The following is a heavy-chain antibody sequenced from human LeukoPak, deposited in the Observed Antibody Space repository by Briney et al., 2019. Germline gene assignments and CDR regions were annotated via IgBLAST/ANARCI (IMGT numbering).Heavy chain of an antibody. V-gene: IGHV4-59*12. CDR1: GGSISSYY. CDR2: IYHSGST. D-gene: IGHD3-16*01. CDR3: AREDEGLRFNY. Sequence: PSETLSLTCTVSGGSISSYYWSWIRQPPGKGLEWIGSIYHSGSTYYNPSLKSRVTISVDTSKNQFSLKLSSVTAADTAVYYCAREDEGLRFNYWGQGTLVTVSS. J-gene: IGHJ4*02.